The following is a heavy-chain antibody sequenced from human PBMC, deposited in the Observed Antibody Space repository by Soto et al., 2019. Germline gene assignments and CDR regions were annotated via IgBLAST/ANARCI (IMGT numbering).Heavy chain of an antibody. CDR3: ASAMSYYVVDY. CDR1: GGSISSYY. V-gene: IGHV4-59*01. J-gene: IGHJ4*02. CDR2: IFYSGST. D-gene: IGHD3-3*01. Sequence: QVQLQESGPGLVKPSETLSLTCTVSGGSISSYYWSWIRQPPGKGLEWIGYIFYSGSTNYNPSLRSRVTISVDTSKNQFSLRLSSGTAADTAVYFCASAMSYYVVDYWGQGTLVTVSS.